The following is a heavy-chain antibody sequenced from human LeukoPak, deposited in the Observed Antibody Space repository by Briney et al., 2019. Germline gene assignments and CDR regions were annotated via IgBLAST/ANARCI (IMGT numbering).Heavy chain of an antibody. CDR3: ARAGPYEKPKTRASKIMDV. J-gene: IGHJ6*03. Sequence: SDTLSLTCTVSGGSISSGSYYWSWIRQPAGKGLEWIGRIYTSGSTNYNPSLKSRVTISVDTSKNQFSLKLSSVTAADTAVYYCARAGPYEKPKTRASKIMDVWGKGTTVTISS. CDR2: IYTSGST. V-gene: IGHV4-61*02. CDR1: GGSISSGSYY. D-gene: IGHD1-14*01.